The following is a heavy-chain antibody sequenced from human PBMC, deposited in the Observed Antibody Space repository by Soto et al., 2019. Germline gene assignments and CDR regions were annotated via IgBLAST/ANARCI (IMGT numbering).Heavy chain of an antibody. CDR1: GFTFTSSA. J-gene: IGHJ4*02. Sequence: SVKVSCKVSGFTFTSSAVQWVRQARGQRPEWIGWIVVGSGNTNYAQKFQERVTITRDMSTSTAYMELSSLRSEDTAVYYCAAVMEWLPYYFDYWGQGTLVTVSS. D-gene: IGHD5-12*01. CDR2: IVVGSGNT. CDR3: AAVMEWLPYYFDY. V-gene: IGHV1-58*01.